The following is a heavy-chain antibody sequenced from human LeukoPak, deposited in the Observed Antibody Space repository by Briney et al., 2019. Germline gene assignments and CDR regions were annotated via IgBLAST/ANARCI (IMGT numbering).Heavy chain of an antibody. Sequence: ASVKVSCKASGYTFTSYGISWVRQAPGQGLEWMGWISAYNGNTNYAQKLQGRVTMTTDTSTGTAYMELRSLRSDDTAVYYCALTQQIFGVVTYFDYWGQGTLVTVSS. CDR1: GYTFTSYG. V-gene: IGHV1-18*01. CDR3: ALTQQIFGVVTYFDY. CDR2: ISAYNGNT. J-gene: IGHJ4*02. D-gene: IGHD3-3*01.